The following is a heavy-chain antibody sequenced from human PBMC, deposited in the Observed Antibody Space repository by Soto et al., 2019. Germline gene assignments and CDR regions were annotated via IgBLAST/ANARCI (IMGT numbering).Heavy chain of an antibody. CDR1: GFSLSTHTVG. V-gene: IGHV2-5*02. D-gene: IGHD3-16*01. CDR3: AHRRRGSYFDY. Sequence: ESGPTLVNPTLTLMLTCTFSGFSLSTHTVGVAWIRQPPGKALEWLALIYWDEDKRYSPSLKSRLTITKDTSKNQVVLTMTNMDPVDTATYYCAHRRRGSYFDYWGQGTLVTVSS. CDR2: IYWDEDK. J-gene: IGHJ4*02.